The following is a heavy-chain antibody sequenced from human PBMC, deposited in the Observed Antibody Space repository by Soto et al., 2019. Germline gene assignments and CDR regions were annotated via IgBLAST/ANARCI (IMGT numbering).Heavy chain of an antibody. CDR2: ISGSGDDT. D-gene: IGHD3-3*01. CDR3: ALLRFLEWSTYFDY. Sequence: GGSLRLSCAVSGFTFGSFAMSWVRQAPGKGLEWVSTISGSGDDTFYADSVKGRFTISRDNSKNTLHLQMNSLRAEDTAVFYCALLRFLEWSTYFDYWGQGTLVTVSS. J-gene: IGHJ4*02. V-gene: IGHV3-23*01. CDR1: GFTFGSFA.